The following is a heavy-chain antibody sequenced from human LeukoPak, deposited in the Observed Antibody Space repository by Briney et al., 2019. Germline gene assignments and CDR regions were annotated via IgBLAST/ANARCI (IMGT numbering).Heavy chain of an antibody. CDR2: ISRSSSYT. Sequence: GGSLRLSCAASGFTFSDYYMSWIRQTPGKGLEWVSYISRSSSYTDYVDSVKGRFTISRDNAKNSLYLQMNSLTAEDTAVYYCARDRYSSGWLPFDYWGQGTLVTVSS. J-gene: IGHJ4*02. D-gene: IGHD6-19*01. CDR3: ARDRYSSGWLPFDY. V-gene: IGHV3-11*06. CDR1: GFTFSDYY.